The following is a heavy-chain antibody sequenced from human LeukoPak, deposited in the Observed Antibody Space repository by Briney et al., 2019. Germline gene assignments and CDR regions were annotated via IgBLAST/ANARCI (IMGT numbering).Heavy chain of an antibody. CDR3: ARNPMLHQLLGEKYYYYYGMDV. J-gene: IGHJ6*02. V-gene: IGHV3-33*01. Sequence: PGGSLRLSCAASGFTFSSYGMHWVRQAPGKGLEWVTVIWYDGSNKYYADSVKGRFTISRDNSKNTLYLQMNSLRAEDTAVYYRARNPMLHQLLGEKYYYYYGMDVWGQGTTVTVSS. CDR2: IWYDGSNK. D-gene: IGHD3-10*02. CDR1: GFTFSSYG.